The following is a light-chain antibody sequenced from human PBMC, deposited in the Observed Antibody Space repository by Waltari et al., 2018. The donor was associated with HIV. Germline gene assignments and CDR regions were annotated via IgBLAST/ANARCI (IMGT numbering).Light chain of an antibody. CDR3: YSATDNNLL. J-gene: IGLJ2*01. CDR2: DGR. Sequence: SYELTQSSSVSVSPGQTARITCSGDILAKKYVRWWQQKPGPAPILVSYDGRERPSGSPERFSGSSSGTTVTLTVSGAHVEDEADYYCYSATDNNLLFGGGTKLTVL. V-gene: IGLV3-27*01. CDR1: ILAKKY.